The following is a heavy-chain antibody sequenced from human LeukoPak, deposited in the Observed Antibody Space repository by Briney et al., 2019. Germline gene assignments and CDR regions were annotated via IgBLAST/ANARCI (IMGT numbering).Heavy chain of an antibody. V-gene: IGHV3-30-3*01. Sequence: PGGSLRLSCAASGFTFSSYAMHWVRQAPGKGLEWVAVISYDGSNKYYADSVKGRFTISRDNSKNTLYLQMNNLRAEDTAVYYCARAESPDLSSGWSYYFDYWGQGTLVTVSS. CDR3: ARAESPDLSSGWSYYFDY. CDR2: ISYDGSNK. J-gene: IGHJ4*02. D-gene: IGHD6-19*01. CDR1: GFTFSSYA.